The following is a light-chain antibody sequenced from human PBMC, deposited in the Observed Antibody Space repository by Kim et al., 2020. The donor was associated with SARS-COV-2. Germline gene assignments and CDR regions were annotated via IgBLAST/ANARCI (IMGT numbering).Light chain of an antibody. CDR1: QSVSSY. J-gene: IGKJ2*03. V-gene: IGKV3-11*01. CDR2: DAS. Sequence: SPGDRAHRYFRASQSVSSYFACYQQKPGQAPRLLIYDASNRATGIPARFSGSASGTDFTLTISSLEPEDFAVYYCQHRSNRHPRYSFGQGTKLEI. CDR3: QHRSNRHPRYS.